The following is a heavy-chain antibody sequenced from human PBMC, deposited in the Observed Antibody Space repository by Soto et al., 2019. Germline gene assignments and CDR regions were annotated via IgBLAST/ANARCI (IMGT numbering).Heavy chain of an antibody. J-gene: IGHJ6*02. CDR1: GGSISSSSYY. V-gene: IGHV4-39*01. Sequence: SEPLSLTCTVSGGSISSSSYYWGWIRQPPGKGLEWIGSIYYTGSTYYSPSLKSRVTISVDTSKNQFSLKLSSVTAADTALYYCARQPYYDILTGYLFTYGMDVWGQGTTVTVSS. CDR3: ARQPYYDILTGYLFTYGMDV. CDR2: IYYTGST. D-gene: IGHD3-9*01.